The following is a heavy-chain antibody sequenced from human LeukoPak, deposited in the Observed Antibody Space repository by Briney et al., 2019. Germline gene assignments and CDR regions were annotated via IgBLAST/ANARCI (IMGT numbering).Heavy chain of an antibody. J-gene: IGHJ3*02. V-gene: IGHV3-66*01. Sequence: PGGSLRLSCAASGFTVSSNYMSWVRQAPGKGLEWVSVIYSGGSTYYADSVKGRFTISRDNSKNTLYLQMNSLRAEDTAVYYCAKLPSELLLDAFDIWGQGTMVTVSS. CDR1: GFTVSSNY. D-gene: IGHD2-21*02. CDR3: AKLPSELLLDAFDI. CDR2: IYSGGST.